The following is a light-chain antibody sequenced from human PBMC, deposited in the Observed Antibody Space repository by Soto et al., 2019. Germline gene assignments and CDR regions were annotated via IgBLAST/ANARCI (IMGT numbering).Light chain of an antibody. CDR2: DVT. Sequence: QSALTQPRSVSGSPGQSVTISCTGTSSDVGAYNYVSWYQQHPGKAPKVMIYDVTKRPSGVPDRFSGSKSDNTASLTISGRQAEDEDDYYCCSYAGTNTLVFGGGTKVTVL. V-gene: IGLV2-11*01. CDR1: SSDVGAYNY. CDR3: CSYAGTNTLV. J-gene: IGLJ2*01.